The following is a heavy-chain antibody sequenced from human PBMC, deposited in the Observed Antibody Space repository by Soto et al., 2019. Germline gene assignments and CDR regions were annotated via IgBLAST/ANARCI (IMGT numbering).Heavy chain of an antibody. Sequence: SETLSLTCAVYGGSFSGYYWSWIRQPPGKGLEWIGEINHSGSTNYNPSLKSRVTISVDTSKNQFSLKLSSVTAADTAVYYCARGRRYSGSNHFDYWGQGTLVTVSS. V-gene: IGHV4-34*01. D-gene: IGHD1-26*01. CDR2: INHSGST. CDR1: GGSFSGYY. J-gene: IGHJ4*02. CDR3: ARGRRYSGSNHFDY.